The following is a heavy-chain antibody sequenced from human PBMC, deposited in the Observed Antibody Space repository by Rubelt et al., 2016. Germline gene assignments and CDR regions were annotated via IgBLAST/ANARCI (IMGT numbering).Heavy chain of an antibody. CDR2: IYSGGST. V-gene: IGHV3-53*04. CDR1: GFTFNSYW. D-gene: IGHD3-16*02. J-gene: IGHJ4*02. Sequence: EVQLVESGGGLVRPGGSLRLSCPASGFTFNSYWMTWVRQAPGKGLEWVSIIYSGGSTYYADSVKGRFTISRHNSKKTLYLQMNSLRAEDTAVYYCARDRYPGLTDYWGQGTLVTVSS. CDR3: ARDRYPGLTDY.